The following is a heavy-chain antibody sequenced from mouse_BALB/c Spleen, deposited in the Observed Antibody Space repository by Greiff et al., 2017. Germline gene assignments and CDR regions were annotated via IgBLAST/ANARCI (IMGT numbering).Heavy chain of an antibody. CDR1: GYTFTSYW. CDR2: INPSTGYT. J-gene: IGHJ4*01. Sequence: VKLMESGAELAKPGASVKMSCKASGYTFTSYWMHWVKQRPGQGLEWIGYINPSTGYTEYNQKFKGKATLTVDKSSSTAYMQLNSLTSEDSAVYYCARAGDDYYAMDYWGQGTSVTVSS. V-gene: IGHV1-7*01. CDR3: ARAGDDYYAMDY.